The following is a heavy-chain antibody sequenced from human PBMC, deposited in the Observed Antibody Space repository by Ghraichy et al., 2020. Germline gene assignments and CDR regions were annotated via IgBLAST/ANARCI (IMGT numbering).Heavy chain of an antibody. D-gene: IGHD4-17*01. V-gene: IGHV3-30*18. CDR2: ISYDGSNK. CDR3: AKVAAGEILYGDLQYFDY. J-gene: IGHJ4*02. Sequence: GGSLRLSCAASGFTFSSYGMHWVRQAPGKGLEWVAVISYDGSNKYYADSVKGRFTISRDNSKNTLYLQMNSLRAEDTAVYYCAKVAAGEILYGDLQYFDYWGQGTLVTVSS. CDR1: GFTFSSYG.